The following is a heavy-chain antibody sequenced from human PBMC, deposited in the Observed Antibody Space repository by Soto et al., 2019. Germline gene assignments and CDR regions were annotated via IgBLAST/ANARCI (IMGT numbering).Heavy chain of an antibody. CDR3: TRSIITTAGTDAFDL. J-gene: IGHJ3*01. Sequence: QVQLVQSGAEVKKPGASVRVSRKASAYTFTSYYVHWVRQAPGQGPEWMGMINPSRGGTDYAQKFQGRVTMTRDTSTTTVYMELCSLRSEDTAIYYCTRSIITTAGTDAFDLWGQGTLVTVSS. CDR1: AYTFTSYY. V-gene: IGHV1-46*03. CDR2: INPSRGGT. D-gene: IGHD6-13*01.